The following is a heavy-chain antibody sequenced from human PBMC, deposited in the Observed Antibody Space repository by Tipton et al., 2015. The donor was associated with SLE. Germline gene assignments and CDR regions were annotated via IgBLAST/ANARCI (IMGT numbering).Heavy chain of an antibody. CDR2: INHSGST. V-gene: IGHV4-34*01. CDR1: GGSFSGYY. Sequence: TLSLTCAVYGGSFSGYYWSWIRQPPGKGLEWIGEINHSGSTNYNPSLKSRVTISVDTSKNQFSLKLSSVTAADTAVYYCARRPSSSWLYWFDPWGQGTLVTVSS. J-gene: IGHJ5*02. CDR3: ARRPSSSWLYWFDP. D-gene: IGHD6-13*01.